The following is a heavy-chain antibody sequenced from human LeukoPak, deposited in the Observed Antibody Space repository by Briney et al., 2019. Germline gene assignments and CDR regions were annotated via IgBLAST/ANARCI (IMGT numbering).Heavy chain of an antibody. D-gene: IGHD5-24*01. Sequence: ASVKVSCEASGYTFTSYYMHWVRQAPGQGLEWMGIINFSGGTTSYPQKFQGRVTMTRDTSTSTVYMELSSLRSEDTAVYYCASRRDGPNYAAFDIWGQGTMVTVSS. V-gene: IGHV1-46*01. CDR2: INFSGGTT. J-gene: IGHJ3*02. CDR1: GYTFTSYY. CDR3: ASRRDGPNYAAFDI.